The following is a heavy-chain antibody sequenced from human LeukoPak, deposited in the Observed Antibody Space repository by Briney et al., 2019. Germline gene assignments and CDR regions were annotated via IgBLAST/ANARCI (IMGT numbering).Heavy chain of an antibody. CDR3: AKGGKWGVTPFDY. D-gene: IGHD1-26*01. J-gene: IGHJ4*02. CDR1: GFTFSSYT. Sequence: GGSLRLSCSASGFTFSSYTMHWVRQAPGKGLEWVSTISGGGGSTYYADSVKGRFTISRDNSKNTLYLQVNSLRAEDTAVYYCAKGGKWGVTPFDYWGQGTLVTVSS. CDR2: ISGGGGST. V-gene: IGHV3-23*01.